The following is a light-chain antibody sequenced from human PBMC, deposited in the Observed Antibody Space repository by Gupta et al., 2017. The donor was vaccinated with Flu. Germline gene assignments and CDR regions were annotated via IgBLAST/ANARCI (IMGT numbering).Light chain of an antibody. CDR1: QRITDY. J-gene: IGKJ4*01. CDR3: QHRFSWPPILT. CDR2: DTS. Sequence: IVLKQSPASLSLSPGERATLSCSASQRITDYLACYQQRHGQSPRLLIHDTSKRAPGIPGRVSGSGSGTDFTLIISSLEPEDYGTYYCQHRFSWPPILTFGGGTKVEIK. V-gene: IGKV3-11*01.